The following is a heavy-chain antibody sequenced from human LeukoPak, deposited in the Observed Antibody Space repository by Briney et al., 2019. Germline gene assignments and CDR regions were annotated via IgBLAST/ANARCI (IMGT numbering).Heavy chain of an antibody. CDR2: AQGDGRLQ. CDR3: AKEKSSSWYGWFDP. D-gene: IGHD6-13*01. V-gene: IGHV3-33*06. CDR1: GFSFSTYG. J-gene: IGHJ5*02. Sequence: PGTSLRLSCAASGFSFSTYGMHWVRQAPGKGLEWVAAAQGDGRLQYYADSVKGRFTISRDNSKNTLYLQMNSLRAEDTAVYYCAKEKSSSWYGWFDPWGQGTLVTVSS.